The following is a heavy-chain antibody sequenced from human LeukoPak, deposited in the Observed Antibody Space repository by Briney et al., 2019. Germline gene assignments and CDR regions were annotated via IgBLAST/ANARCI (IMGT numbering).Heavy chain of an antibody. Sequence: SETLSLTCAVSGGSFSDYDWSWIRPPPRKGLEWIGEINHSGSTNCDPSLKSRIPMSIDTSKSQFSLNLRAVTAADTAVYYCARYVPVKTGTTRSSFDFWGQGTLVTVSS. D-gene: IGHD1-1*01. CDR1: GGSFSDYD. CDR3: ARYVPVKTGTTRSSFDF. CDR2: INHSGST. V-gene: IGHV4-34*10. J-gene: IGHJ4*02.